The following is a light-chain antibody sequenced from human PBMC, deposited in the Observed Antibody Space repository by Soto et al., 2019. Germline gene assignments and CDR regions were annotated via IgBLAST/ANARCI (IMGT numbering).Light chain of an antibody. CDR1: TSNIGSYY. V-gene: IGLV1-51*01. CDR2: DNN. CDR3: GTWDSSLSAV. J-gene: IGLJ1*01. Sequence: QSVWTQPPSVSAAPGQKVTISCYGSTSNIGSYYVSWYQHLPGTAPKLLIYDNNERPSEVPDRFSGSKSGTSATLGITGLQTGDEADYYCGTWDSSLSAVFGTGTKLTVL.